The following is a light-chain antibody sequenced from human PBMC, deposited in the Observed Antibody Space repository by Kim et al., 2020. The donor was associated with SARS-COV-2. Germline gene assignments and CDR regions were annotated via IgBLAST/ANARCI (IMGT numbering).Light chain of an antibody. CDR2: GAS. Sequence: IVLTQFPGTLSLSPGERATLSCRASQSVGSKYLAWYQQKPGQAPRLLIYGASSRATGIPDRFSGSGSGKDFTLTISGLEPEDFVVYYCQQYGDSRTFGQGTKVDIK. J-gene: IGKJ1*01. CDR1: QSVGSKY. CDR3: QQYGDSRT. V-gene: IGKV3-20*01.